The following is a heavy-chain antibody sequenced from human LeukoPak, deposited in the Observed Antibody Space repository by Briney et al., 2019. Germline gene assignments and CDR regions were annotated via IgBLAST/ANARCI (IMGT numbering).Heavy chain of an antibody. D-gene: IGHD3-10*01. CDR3: ARSGIRFADTMIWFGDS. CDR1: GYTFTSYY. CDR2: INPSGGRT. Sequence: SVNVSCKASGYTFTSYYMHWVRQAPGQGLEWMGIINPSGGRTSYAQKFQGRVTMTRDPSTSTVYMELSSLRSEDTAVYYCARSGIRFADTMIWFGDSWGQGTLVTVSS. J-gene: IGHJ4*02. V-gene: IGHV1-46*01.